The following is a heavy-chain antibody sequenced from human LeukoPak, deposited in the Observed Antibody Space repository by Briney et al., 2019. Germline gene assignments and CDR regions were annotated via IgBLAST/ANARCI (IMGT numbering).Heavy chain of an antibody. CDR2: IRYDGSNK. V-gene: IGHV3-30*02. CDR1: GFTFSSYG. CDR3: AKVVGYYDSSGYDH. J-gene: IGHJ4*02. D-gene: IGHD3-22*01. Sequence: GGSLRLSCAASGFTFSSYGMHWVRQAPGKGLEWVAFIRYDGSNKYYADSVKGRFTISRDNSKNTLYLQMNSLRAEDTAVYYCAKVVGYYDSSGYDHWGQGTLVTVSS.